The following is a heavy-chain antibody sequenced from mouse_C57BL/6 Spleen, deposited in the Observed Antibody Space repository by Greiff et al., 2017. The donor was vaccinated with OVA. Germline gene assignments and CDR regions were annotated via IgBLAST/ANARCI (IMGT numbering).Heavy chain of an antibody. CDR1: GYTFTGYW. J-gene: IGHJ2*01. CDR2: ILPGSGST. CDR3: AREEGHSSGYGGENYFDY. V-gene: IGHV1-9*01. Sequence: QVHVKQSGAELMKPGASVKLSCKATGYTFTGYWIEWVKQRPGHGLEWIGEILPGSGSTNYNEKFKGKATFTADTSSNTAYMQLSSLTTEDSAIYYCAREEGHSSGYGGENYFDYWGQGTTLTVSS. D-gene: IGHD3-2*02.